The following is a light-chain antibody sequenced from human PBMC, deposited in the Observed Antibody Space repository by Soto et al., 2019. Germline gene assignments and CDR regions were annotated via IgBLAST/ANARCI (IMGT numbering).Light chain of an antibody. CDR3: QQYNEWPLT. CDR2: AAS. J-gene: IGKJ4*01. CDR1: ESVSRN. Sequence: EIVMTQSPATLSVSPGERATLSCRASESVSRNLAWYQQKPGQAPRLLIYAASTRATDIAARISGSGSVTEFNLPISSLQSEDFAVYYCQQYNEWPLTFGGGTKVAIK. V-gene: IGKV3-15*01.